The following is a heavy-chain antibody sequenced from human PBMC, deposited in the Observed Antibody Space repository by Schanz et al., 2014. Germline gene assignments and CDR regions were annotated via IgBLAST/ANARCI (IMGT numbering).Heavy chain of an antibody. J-gene: IGHJ4*01. D-gene: IGHD6-13*01. CDR3: AREQIMAAAGRVDY. CDR1: GFTFSSYA. Sequence: VQLVESGGGLVKPGGSLRLSCAASGFTFSSYAMSWVRQAPSKGLEWVAVISYDGSNKYYADSVKGRFTISRDNSKNTLYLQMNSLRAEDTAVYYCAREQIMAAAGRVDYWGHGTLVTVSS. V-gene: IGHV3-30-3*01. CDR2: ISYDGSNK.